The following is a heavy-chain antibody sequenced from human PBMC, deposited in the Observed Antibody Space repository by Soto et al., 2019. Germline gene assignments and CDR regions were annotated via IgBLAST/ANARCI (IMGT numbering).Heavy chain of an antibody. Sequence: QVQLVQSGPEVRKPGASVKVSCEASGYTFTTSGISWVRQVPGQGLEWMGWISTYNGDTNSAQNFQGRVLMTADTSTGTAYMELMSLKSDGTAVYYCARQGSWTYYYNGLDVWGKGTIVTVSS. J-gene: IGHJ6*04. CDR1: GYTFTTSG. CDR2: ISTYNGDT. CDR3: ARQGSWTYYYNGLDV. V-gene: IGHV1-18*01. D-gene: IGHD1-26*01.